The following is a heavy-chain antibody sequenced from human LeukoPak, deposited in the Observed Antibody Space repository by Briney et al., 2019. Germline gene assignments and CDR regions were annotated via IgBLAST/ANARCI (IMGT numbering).Heavy chain of an antibody. J-gene: IGHJ4*02. CDR2: IYYSGST. CDR3: ARASSSWDPYFDY. Sequence: PSETLSLTCTVSGGSISSYYWSWIRQPPGKGLEWIGYIYYSGSTNYNPSLKSRVTISVDTSKNQFSLKLSSVTAADTAVYYCARASSSWDPYFDYWGQGTLVTVSS. V-gene: IGHV4-59*12. D-gene: IGHD6-13*01. CDR1: GGSISSYY.